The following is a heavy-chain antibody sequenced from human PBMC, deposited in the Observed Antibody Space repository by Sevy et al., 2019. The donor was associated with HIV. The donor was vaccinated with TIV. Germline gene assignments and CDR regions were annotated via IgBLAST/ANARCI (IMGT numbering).Heavy chain of an antibody. J-gene: IGHJ3*02. CDR2: ISGSGGST. CDR3: ANLFSSGYDILTGQDAFDI. Sequence: GGSLRLSCAASGFTFSSYAMSWVRQAPGKGLEWVSAISGSGGSTYYADSVKGRFTISRDNSKNTLYLQMNSLIAEDTAVYYCANLFSSGYDILTGQDAFDIWGQGTMVTVSS. D-gene: IGHD3-9*01. CDR1: GFTFSSYA. V-gene: IGHV3-23*01.